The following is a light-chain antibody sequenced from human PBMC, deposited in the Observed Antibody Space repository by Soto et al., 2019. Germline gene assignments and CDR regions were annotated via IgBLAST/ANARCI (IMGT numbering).Light chain of an antibody. CDR3: QQYGSSPYT. V-gene: IGKV3-20*01. J-gene: IGKJ2*01. CDR1: QSVSSSY. CDR2: GAS. Sequence: EIVLTQSPGTLSLSPGERATLSCRASQSVSSSYLAWYQQKPGQAPRLLIYGASSRDTGIPDRFSGSGSGTDFTLTISRLEPEDFAGYYCQQYGSSPYTFGQGTKLEIK.